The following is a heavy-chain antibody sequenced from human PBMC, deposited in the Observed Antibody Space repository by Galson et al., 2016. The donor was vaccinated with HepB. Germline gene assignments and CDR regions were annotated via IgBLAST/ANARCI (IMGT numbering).Heavy chain of an antibody. D-gene: IGHD2-21*01. CDR2: ISNSGSTT. CDR1: GFTFNTYA. J-gene: IGHJ4*02. Sequence: SLRLSCAASGFTFNTYAMSWVRQAPGKGLEWVSAISNSGSTTYYADSVKGRFAISRDNSKNTLYLQMNSLRVEDTALYYCAKEFVATGAVVGDSWGQGTLVTVSS. CDR3: AKEFVATGAVVGDS. V-gene: IGHV3-23*01.